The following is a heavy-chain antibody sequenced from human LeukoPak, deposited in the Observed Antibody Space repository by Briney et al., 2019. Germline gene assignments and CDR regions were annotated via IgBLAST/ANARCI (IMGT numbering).Heavy chain of an antibody. J-gene: IGHJ4*02. Sequence: GGSLRVSCAASGFTFSDAWMNWVRQAPGKGLEWVGRNKSKTDGGTTDYAAPVKGRFTISRDDSQNTLYLQMNSLKTEDTAVYYCTTRGNRGTSAYPLWGQGTLVTVSS. V-gene: IGHV3-15*01. CDR3: TTRGNRGTSAYPL. CDR1: GFTFSDAW. CDR2: NKSKTDGGTT. D-gene: IGHD3-3*01.